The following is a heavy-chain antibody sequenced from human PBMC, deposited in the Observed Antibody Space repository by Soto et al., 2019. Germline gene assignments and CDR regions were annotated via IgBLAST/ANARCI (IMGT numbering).Heavy chain of an antibody. J-gene: IGHJ6*02. D-gene: IGHD3-22*01. Sequence: GGSLRLSCAAFGFTFSSYAMSWVRQAPGKGLEWVSAISGSGGSTYYADSVKGRFTISRDNSKNTLYLQMNSLRAEDTAVYYCAANRGYNYYYGMDVWGQGTTVTVSS. CDR2: ISGSGGST. CDR3: AANRGYNYYYGMDV. CDR1: GFTFSSYA. V-gene: IGHV3-23*01.